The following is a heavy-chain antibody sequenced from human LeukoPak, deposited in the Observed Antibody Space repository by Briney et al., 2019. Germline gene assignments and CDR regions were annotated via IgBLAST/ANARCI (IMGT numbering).Heavy chain of an antibody. CDR3: AKDRSRGYGSGSYPFDY. CDR1: GFTFSSYA. Sequence: GGSLRLSCAASGFTFSSYAMSWVRQAPGKGLEWVSAISGSGGSTYYADSVKGRFTISRDNSKNTLYLQMNSLRAEDTAVYYCAKDRSRGYGSGSYPFDYWGQGTLVTVSS. CDR2: ISGSGGST. D-gene: IGHD3-10*01. J-gene: IGHJ4*02. V-gene: IGHV3-23*01.